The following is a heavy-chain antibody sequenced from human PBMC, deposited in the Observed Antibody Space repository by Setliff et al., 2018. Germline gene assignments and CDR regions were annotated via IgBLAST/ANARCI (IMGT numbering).Heavy chain of an antibody. V-gene: IGHV1-46*01. Sequence: GASVKVSCKTSGYTFTSYYMHWVRQAPGQGLEWMGMVNPGGGSSTSTQRFQGRVTMTRDTSTNTAYMELNSLTFNDTAVSYCARAGLAAAGRKGVFDHWGQGTLVTVSS. CDR3: ARAGLAAAGRKGVFDH. D-gene: IGHD6-13*01. CDR2: VNPGGGSS. CDR1: GYTFTSYY. J-gene: IGHJ4*02.